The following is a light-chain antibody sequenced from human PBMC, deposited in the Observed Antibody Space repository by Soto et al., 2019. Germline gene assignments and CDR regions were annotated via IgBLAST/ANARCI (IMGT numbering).Light chain of an antibody. CDR1: QSVNGY. V-gene: IGKV3-11*01. CDR3: QQRCSWPWT. CDR2: DVS. J-gene: IGKJ1*01. Sequence: ETVLTQSPATLSLSPGEGATLSCRASQSVNGYLAWYQQKPGQVPRLLIYDVSKRATGIPARYSGSGSGTDFTLTISSLEPEDFAVYYCQQRCSWPWTFGQGTKVEIK.